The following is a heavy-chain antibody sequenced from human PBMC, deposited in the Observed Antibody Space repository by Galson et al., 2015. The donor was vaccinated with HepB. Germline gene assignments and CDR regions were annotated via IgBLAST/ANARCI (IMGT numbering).Heavy chain of an antibody. D-gene: IGHD3-22*01. J-gene: IGHJ3*01. CDR1: GFTFGDYA. CDR3: TRAHGMIVVVSPANP. V-gene: IGHV3-49*03. CDR2: IRSKAYGGTT. Sequence: SLRLSCAASGFTFGDYAMSWFRQAPGKGLEWVGFIRSKAYGGTTEYAASVKGRFTISRDDSKSIAYLQMNSLKTEDTAVYYCTRAHGMIVVVSPANPWGQGTMVTVSS.